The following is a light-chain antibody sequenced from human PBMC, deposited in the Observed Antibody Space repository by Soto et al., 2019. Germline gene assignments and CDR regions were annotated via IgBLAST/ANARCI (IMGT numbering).Light chain of an antibody. V-gene: IGLV7-46*01. CDR2: DTT. J-gene: IGLJ2*01. CDR1: TGAVTSGHY. Sequence: QAVVTQEPSLTVSPGGTVTLTCGSRTGAVTSGHYPYWFQQKPGHAPKTLIYDTTTKHSWTPARFSGSLLGGKAALTLSGAQPEDEADYYCLLSYSAARPVFGGGTKLTVL. CDR3: LLSYSAARPV.